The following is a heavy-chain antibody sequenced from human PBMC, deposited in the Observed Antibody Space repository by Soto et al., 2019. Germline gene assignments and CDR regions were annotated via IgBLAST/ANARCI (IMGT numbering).Heavy chain of an antibody. CDR3: AKDAGDVRAWDCRGGSCSPDGMDV. J-gene: IGHJ6*02. CDR2: ISGSGGST. V-gene: IGHV3-23*01. D-gene: IGHD2-15*01. Sequence: PGGSLRLSCAASGFTFSSYAMSWVRQAPGKGLEWVSAISGSGGSTYYADSVKGRFTISRDNSKNTLYLQMNSLRAEDTAVYYCAKDAGDVRAWDCRGGSCSPDGMDVWGQGTTVSVSS. CDR1: GFTFSSYA.